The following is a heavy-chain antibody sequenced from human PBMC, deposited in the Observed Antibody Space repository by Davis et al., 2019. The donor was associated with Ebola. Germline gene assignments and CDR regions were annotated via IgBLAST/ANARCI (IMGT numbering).Heavy chain of an antibody. CDR3: ARLSNYYYDSSGYPGAFDI. CDR2: INPSGGST. V-gene: IGHV1-46*03. CDR1: GYTFTSYY. J-gene: IGHJ3*02. D-gene: IGHD3-22*01. Sequence: ASVKVSCKASGYTFTSYYMHWVRQAPGQGLEWMGIINPSGGSTSYAQKFQGRVTMTRDTSTSTVCMELSSLRSEDTAVYYCARLSNYYYDSSGYPGAFDIWGQGTMVTVSS.